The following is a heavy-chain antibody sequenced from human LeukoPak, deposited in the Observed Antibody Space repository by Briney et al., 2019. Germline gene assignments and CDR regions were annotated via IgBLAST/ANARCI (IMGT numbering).Heavy chain of an antibody. Sequence: SGGSLRLSCAASGFTFSSYNMNWVRQAPGKGLEWVSSITSGSSYIYYADSVKGRFTISRDNAKNSLYLQMNSLRAEDTAVYYCASFPPYMVRTDAFDIWGQGTMVTVSS. J-gene: IGHJ3*02. CDR1: GFTFSSYN. CDR3: ASFPPYMVRTDAFDI. CDR2: ITSGSSYI. D-gene: IGHD3-10*01. V-gene: IGHV3-21*01.